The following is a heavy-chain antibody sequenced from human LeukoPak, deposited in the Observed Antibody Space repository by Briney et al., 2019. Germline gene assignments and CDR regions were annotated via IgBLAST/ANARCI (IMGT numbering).Heavy chain of an antibody. CDR3: ASGAYYPFDF. CDR2: ISAYNGNT. J-gene: IGHJ4*01. Sequence: ASVKVSCKGSGYPFSSYGITWVRQAPGQGLEWVGWISAYNGNTQYGQNVQGRVTMTTETSTSTAYMELRNLRSDDTAVYFCASGAYYPFDFCGHGTLVTVSS. CDR1: GYPFSSYG. D-gene: IGHD1-26*01. V-gene: IGHV1-18*01.